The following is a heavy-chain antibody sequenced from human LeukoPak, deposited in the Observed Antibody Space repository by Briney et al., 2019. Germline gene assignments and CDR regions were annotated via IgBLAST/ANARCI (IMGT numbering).Heavy chain of an antibody. V-gene: IGHV3-21*01. J-gene: IGHJ6*03. CDR1: GFTFSSYS. CDR2: ISSSSSYI. D-gene: IGHD3-9*01. CDR3: ARLETGYFDWFDYMDV. Sequence: GGSLRLSCAASGFTFSSYSMNWVRLAPGEGLEWVSSISSSSSYIYYADSVKGRFTISRDNAKNSLYLQMNSLRAEDTAVYYCARLETGYFDWFDYMDVWGKGTTVTVSS.